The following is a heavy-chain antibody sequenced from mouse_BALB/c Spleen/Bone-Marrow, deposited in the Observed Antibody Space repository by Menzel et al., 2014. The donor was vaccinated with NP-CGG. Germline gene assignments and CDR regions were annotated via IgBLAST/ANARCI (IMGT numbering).Heavy chain of an antibody. CDR3: ARQAGGNGYFDY. CDR2: ISGGGSYT. CDR1: GFTFSSYG. Sequence: VQLKESGGGLVKPGGSLKLSCAASGFTFSSYGMSWVRQTPEKRLEWVAIISGGGSYTYYPDSVKGRFTITRDNAKNNLYVQMSSRRAEDTALYYCARQAGGNGYFDYWGQGTTLTVSS. V-gene: IGHV5-9-2*01. D-gene: IGHD1-1*01. J-gene: IGHJ2*01.